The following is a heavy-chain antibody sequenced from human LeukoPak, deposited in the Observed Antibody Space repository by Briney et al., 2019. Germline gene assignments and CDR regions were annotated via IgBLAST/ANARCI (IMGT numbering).Heavy chain of an antibody. CDR2: IKQDGSEK. CDR1: GFTFSSYW. Sequence: GGSLRLSCAASGFTFSSYWMSWVRQAPGKGLEWVANIKQDGSEKYYVDSVKGRFTISRDNAKNSLYLQMNSLRAEDTAVYYCARPRGDGLRLNAFDIWGQGTMVTVSS. CDR3: ARPRGDGLRLNAFDI. D-gene: IGHD5-24*01. J-gene: IGHJ3*02. V-gene: IGHV3-7*01.